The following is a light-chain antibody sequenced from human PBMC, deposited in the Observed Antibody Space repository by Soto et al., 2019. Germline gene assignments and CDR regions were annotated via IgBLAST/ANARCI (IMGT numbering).Light chain of an antibody. Sequence: IVLTQSPVTLALSPGERAVLSCRASQSVSTSLAWYQHKPGQAPRLFIYDASKRAPGIPARFSGSGSGTDFTLTISSLEPEDLAVYYCQVRDVWPSLGQGTKVEIK. V-gene: IGKV3-11*01. CDR1: QSVSTS. J-gene: IGKJ1*01. CDR2: DAS. CDR3: QVRDVWPS.